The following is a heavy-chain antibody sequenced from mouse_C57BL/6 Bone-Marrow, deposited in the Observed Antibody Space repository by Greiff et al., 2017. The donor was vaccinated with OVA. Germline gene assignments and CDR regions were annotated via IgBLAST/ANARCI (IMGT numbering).Heavy chain of an antibody. Sequence: QVQLQQSGPGLVQPSQSLSITCTVSGFSLTSYGVHWVRQPPGKGLEWLGVIWRGGSTDYNAAFISRLSISKDNSKSQVFFKMNSLQADDTAIYYCAKTGFITTVVATLDWYFDVWGTGTTVTVSS. V-gene: IGHV2-4*01. CDR1: GFSLTSYG. D-gene: IGHD1-1*01. J-gene: IGHJ1*03. CDR2: IWRGGST. CDR3: AKTGFITTVVATLDWYFDV.